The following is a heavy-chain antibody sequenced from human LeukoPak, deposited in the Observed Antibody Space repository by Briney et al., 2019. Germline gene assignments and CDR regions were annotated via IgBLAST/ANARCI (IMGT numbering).Heavy chain of an antibody. J-gene: IGHJ4*02. CDR3: ARAGYSYGLDY. CDR1: GGSISSGSYY. Sequence: PSETLSLTCTVSGGSISSGSYYWSWIRQPAGKGLEWTGRIYTSGSTNYYPSLKSRVTISVDTSKNQFSLKLSSVTAADTAVYYCARAGYSYGLDYWGQGTLVTVSS. V-gene: IGHV4-61*02. CDR2: IYTSGST. D-gene: IGHD5-18*01.